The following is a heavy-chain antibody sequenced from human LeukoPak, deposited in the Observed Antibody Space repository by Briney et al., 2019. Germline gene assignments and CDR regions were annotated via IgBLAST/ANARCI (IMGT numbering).Heavy chain of an antibody. CDR3: TTDKVTTRPNYYYYYYMDV. D-gene: IGHD4-17*01. Sequence: GGSLRLSCAASGFTFSGSALHWVRQASGKGLEWVGRIRSTANGYATAYAASVKGRFTISRDNSKNTLYLQMNSLKTEDTAVYYCTTDKVTTRPNYYYYYYMDVWGKGTTVTVSS. CDR2: IRSTANGYAT. J-gene: IGHJ6*03. CDR1: GFTFSGSA. V-gene: IGHV3-73*01.